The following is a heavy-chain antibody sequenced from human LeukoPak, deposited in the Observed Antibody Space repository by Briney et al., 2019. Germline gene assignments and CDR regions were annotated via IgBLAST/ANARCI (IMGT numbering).Heavy chain of an antibody. CDR2: INPNSGDT. CDR3: AASYDFWGGYLNHDY. Sequence: ASMKVSCKASGYTFTGYYMHWVRQAPGQGLEWMGWINPNSGDTNYAQKLQGRVTMTRDTSISTAYMELSRLKSDDTAVYYCAASYDFWGGYLNHDYWGQGTLVTVSS. CDR1: GYTFTGYY. V-gene: IGHV1-2*02. J-gene: IGHJ4*02. D-gene: IGHD3-3*01.